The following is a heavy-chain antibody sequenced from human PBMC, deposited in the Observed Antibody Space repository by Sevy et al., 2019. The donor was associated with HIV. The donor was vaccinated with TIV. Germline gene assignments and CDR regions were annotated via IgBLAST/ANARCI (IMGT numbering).Heavy chain of an antibody. CDR2: IKQDGSEK. D-gene: IGHD3-16*01. Sequence: GGSLRLSCAASGFTFSGYWMTWVRQAPGTGLEWVANIKQDGSEKNYVDSVKGRFTISRDNAKNSLYLQMNSLRVEDTAVYYCARSRDLYDSWGQGTLVTVSS. V-gene: IGHV3-7*01. CDR1: GFTFSGYW. CDR3: ARSRDLYDS. J-gene: IGHJ5*01.